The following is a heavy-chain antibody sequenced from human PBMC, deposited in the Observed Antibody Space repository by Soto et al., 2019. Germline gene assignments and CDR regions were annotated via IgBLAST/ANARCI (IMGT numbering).Heavy chain of an antibody. J-gene: IGHJ4*02. CDR1: GYTFTGYY. V-gene: IGHV1-2*02. D-gene: IGHD1-1*01. CDR3: AHRAGLQGNWDGGYFDF. CDR2: INPNSGGT. Sequence: ASVKVSCTASGYTFTGYYMHCVRQAPGQGLEWMGWINPNSGGTNYAQKFQGRLTITKDTSKNQVVLTMTNMDPVDTATYYCAHRAGLQGNWDGGYFDFWGQGALVTVSS.